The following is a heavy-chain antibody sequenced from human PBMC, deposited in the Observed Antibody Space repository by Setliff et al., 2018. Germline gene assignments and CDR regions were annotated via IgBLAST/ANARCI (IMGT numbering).Heavy chain of an antibody. J-gene: IGHJ6*03. CDR2: TIPIFGTT. V-gene: IGHV1-69*05. D-gene: IGHD3-22*01. CDR3: VREGVDSRSSTDYRYYMDV. CDR1: GGTFSSYG. Sequence: SVKVSCKASGGTFSSYGISWVRQAPGQGLEWMGGTIPIFGTTDYAQKFQGRVTITTDESTSTAFMQLSSLRSEDTAVYYCVREGVDSRSSTDYRYYMDVWGKGTTVTVSS.